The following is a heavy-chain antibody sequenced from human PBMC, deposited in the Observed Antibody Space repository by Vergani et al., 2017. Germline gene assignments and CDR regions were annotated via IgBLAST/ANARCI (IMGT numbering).Heavy chain of an antibody. CDR3: ARDGPEAVVAARDDY. CDR2: ISSSSSTI. Sequence: EVQLVESGGGLVQPGGSLRLSCAASGFTFSSYSMNWVRQAPGKGLEWVSYISSSSSTIYYADSVKGRFTISRDNAKNSLYLQMNSLRAEDTAVYYCARDGPEAVVAARDDYWGQGTLVTVSS. J-gene: IGHJ4*02. V-gene: IGHV3-48*04. CDR1: GFTFSSYS. D-gene: IGHD2-15*01.